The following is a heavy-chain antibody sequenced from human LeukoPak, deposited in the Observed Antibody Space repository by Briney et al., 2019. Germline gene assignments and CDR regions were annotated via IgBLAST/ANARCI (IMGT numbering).Heavy chain of an antibody. D-gene: IGHD6-13*01. CDR2: ISAYNGNT. Sequence: GASVKVSCKASGYTFTSYGISWVRQAPGQGPEWMGWISAYNGNTNYAQKLQGRVTMTTDTSTSTAYMELRSLRSDDTAVYYCARDLTMAAAAPHYFDYWGQGTLVTVSS. J-gene: IGHJ4*02. CDR3: ARDLTMAAAAPHYFDY. V-gene: IGHV1-18*01. CDR1: GYTFTSYG.